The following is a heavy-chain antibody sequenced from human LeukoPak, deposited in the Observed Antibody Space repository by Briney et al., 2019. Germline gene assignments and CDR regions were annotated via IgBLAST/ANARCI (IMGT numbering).Heavy chain of an antibody. Sequence: GGSLRLSCAASGFTFSSYSMNWVRQAPGKGLEWVSYISSSSSTMYYADSVKGRFTMSRDNAKNSLYLQMNSLRADDTAIYYCARSARGFFNDAFDIWGQGAMVTVSS. D-gene: IGHD2/OR15-2a*01. J-gene: IGHJ3*02. V-gene: IGHV3-48*01. CDR3: ARSARGFFNDAFDI. CDR1: GFTFSSYS. CDR2: ISSSSSTM.